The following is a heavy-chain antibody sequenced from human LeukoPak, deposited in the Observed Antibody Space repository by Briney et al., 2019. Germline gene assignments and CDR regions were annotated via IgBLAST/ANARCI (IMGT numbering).Heavy chain of an antibody. CDR2: ISSSSSYI. CDR3: ARDGVALPTIFGVVILQNYYMDV. CDR1: GFTFSSYS. V-gene: IGHV3-21*01. D-gene: IGHD3-3*01. Sequence: PGGPLRLSCAASGFTFSSYSMNWVRRAPGKGLEWVSSISSSSSYIYYADSVKGRFTISRDNAKNSLYLQMNSLRAEDTAVYYCARDGVALPTIFGVVILQNYYMDVWGKGTTVTVSS. J-gene: IGHJ6*03.